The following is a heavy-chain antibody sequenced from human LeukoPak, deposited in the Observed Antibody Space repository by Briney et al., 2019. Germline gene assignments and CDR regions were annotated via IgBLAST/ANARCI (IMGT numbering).Heavy chain of an antibody. Sequence: PGGSLTLSCAASGFTFSSYAMSWVRQAPGKGLEWVSAISGSGGSTYYADSVKGRFTISRDNSKNTLYLQMNSLRAEDTAVYYCAKAPPSGIAAAGLYYFDYWGPGTLVTVSS. J-gene: IGHJ4*02. CDR1: GFTFSSYA. CDR3: AKAPPSGIAAAGLYYFDY. V-gene: IGHV3-23*01. CDR2: ISGSGGST. D-gene: IGHD6-13*01.